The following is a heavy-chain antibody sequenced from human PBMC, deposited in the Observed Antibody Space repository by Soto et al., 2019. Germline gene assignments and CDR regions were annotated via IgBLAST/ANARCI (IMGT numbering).Heavy chain of an antibody. CDR2: IYYSGST. Sequence: SETLSLTCSVCGGSINSGDYYWSWIRQSPGKGLEWIGYIYYSGSTYYNPSLKSRSTISIDTSKNQFFLDVDSVTAADTAVYYCAGLYTGYEAFDYWGQGTLVTVSS. CDR3: AGLYTGYEAFDY. CDR1: GGSINSGDYY. D-gene: IGHD5-12*01. J-gene: IGHJ4*02. V-gene: IGHV4-30-4*01.